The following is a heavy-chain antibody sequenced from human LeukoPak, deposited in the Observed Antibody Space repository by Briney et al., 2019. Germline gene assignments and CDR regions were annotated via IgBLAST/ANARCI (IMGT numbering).Heavy chain of an antibody. CDR2: INHSGST. CDR3: ARGLSVFRIAAAGTRKYFDY. D-gene: IGHD6-13*01. V-gene: IGHV4-39*07. Sequence: PSETLSLTCTVSGGSISSSSYYWGWIRQPPGKGLEWIGEINHSGSTNYNPSLKSRVTISVDTSKNQFSLKLSSVTAADTAVYYCARGLSVFRIAAAGTRKYFDYWGQGTLVTVSS. J-gene: IGHJ4*02. CDR1: GGSISSSSYY.